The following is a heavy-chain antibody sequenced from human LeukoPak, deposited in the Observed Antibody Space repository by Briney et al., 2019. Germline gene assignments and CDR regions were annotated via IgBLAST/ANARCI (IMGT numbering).Heavy chain of an antibody. CDR2: IIPIFGTA. D-gene: IGHD1-26*01. CDR1: GGTFSSYA. J-gene: IGHJ4*02. CDR3: ARLFSEAVGEDY. V-gene: IGHV1-69*13. Sequence: ASVKVSCKASGGTFSSYAISWVRQAPGQGLEWMGGIIPIFGTANYAQKFQGRVTITADESTSTAYMELSSLRSEDTAVYYCARLFSEAVGEDYWGQGTLVTVSS.